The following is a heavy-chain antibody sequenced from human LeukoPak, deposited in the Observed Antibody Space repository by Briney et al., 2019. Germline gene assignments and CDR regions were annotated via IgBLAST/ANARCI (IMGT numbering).Heavy chain of an antibody. CDR2: INHSGST. CDR1: GGSFSGYY. CDR3: GGEGVPAAIPPGFDP. J-gene: IGHJ5*02. V-gene: IGHV4-34*01. D-gene: IGHD2-2*02. Sequence: PSETLSLTCAVYGGSFSGYYWSWIRQPPGKGLEGIGEINHSGSTNYNPSLKSRVTISVDTSKNQFSLKLSSVTAADTAVYYCGGEGVPAAIPPGFDPWGQGTLVTVSS.